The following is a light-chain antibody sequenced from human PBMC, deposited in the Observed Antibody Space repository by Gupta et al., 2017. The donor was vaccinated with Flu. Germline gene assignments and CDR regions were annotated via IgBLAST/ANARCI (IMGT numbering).Light chain of an antibody. J-gene: IGKJ1*01. CDR3: QQYGSSPWT. V-gene: IGKV3-20*01. CDR2: GAS. CDR1: QTVSSSY. Sequence: GTLSLSPGERATLSCRASQTVSSSYLAWYQQKPGQAPRLLIYGASSRATGIPDRFSGSGSGTDFTLTISRLEPEDFAVYYCQQYGSSPWTFGQGTKVEIK.